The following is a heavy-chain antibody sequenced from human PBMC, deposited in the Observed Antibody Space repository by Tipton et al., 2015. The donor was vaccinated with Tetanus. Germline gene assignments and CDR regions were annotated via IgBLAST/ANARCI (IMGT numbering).Heavy chain of an antibody. J-gene: IGHJ4*02. CDR3: ARAPSRISRAYDY. CDR1: GGTFTNYA. Sequence: QVQLVQSGAEMKKPGSSVKISCKASGGTFTNYALSWVRQAPGQGLEWVGGITPIFGTTNSAPKFQGRVTITAYESTNTTYMELSSLRSEDTAVYYCARAPSRISRAYDYWGQGTQITVSS. CDR2: ITPIFGTT. V-gene: IGHV1-69*01. D-gene: IGHD2-21*01.